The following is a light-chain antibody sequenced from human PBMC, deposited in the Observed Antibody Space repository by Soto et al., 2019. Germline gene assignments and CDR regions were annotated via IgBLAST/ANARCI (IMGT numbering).Light chain of an antibody. CDR2: DAS. CDR1: QTIDRW. Sequence: DIQLTQSPSTLSAYVGDRVTITCRASQTIDRWLAWYQQIPGKAPKLLIYDASTSEIGVPSRFGGSGSGTEFTLTITGLQPDDFATYYCQHYNSFPWTFGQGTKVEV. V-gene: IGKV1-5*01. CDR3: QHYNSFPWT. J-gene: IGKJ1*01.